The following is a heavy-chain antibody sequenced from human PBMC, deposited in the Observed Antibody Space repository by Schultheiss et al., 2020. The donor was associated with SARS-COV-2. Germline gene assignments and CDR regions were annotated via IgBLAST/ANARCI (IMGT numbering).Heavy chain of an antibody. CDR2: IYYSGST. CDR1: GGSISSYY. CDR3: ARMNYYDSSGYYDY. D-gene: IGHD3-22*01. V-gene: IGHV4-59*12. J-gene: IGHJ4*02. Sequence: SETLSLTCTVSGGSISSYYWSWIRQPPGKGLEWIGYIYYSGSTYYNPSLKSRVTISVDTSKNQFSLKLSSVTAADTAVYYCARMNYYDSSGYYDYWGQGTLVTVSS.